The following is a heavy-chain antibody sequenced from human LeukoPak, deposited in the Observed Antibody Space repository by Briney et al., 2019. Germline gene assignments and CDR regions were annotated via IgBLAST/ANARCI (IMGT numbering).Heavy chain of an antibody. D-gene: IGHD3-10*01. CDR3: TTATPHYFGSGSYSDTRYYFDS. J-gene: IGHJ4*02. CDR1: GFPFSNTW. V-gene: IGHV3-15*01. Sequence: GGSLRLSCAASGFPFSNTWMSWVRQAPGRGLEWVGRIQSKTDGGTTDYAAPVKGRFTISRDDSKNTLYLQMNSLKSEATAVYYCTTATPHYFGSGSYSDTRYYFDSWGQGTLVTVSS. CDR2: IQSKTDGGTT.